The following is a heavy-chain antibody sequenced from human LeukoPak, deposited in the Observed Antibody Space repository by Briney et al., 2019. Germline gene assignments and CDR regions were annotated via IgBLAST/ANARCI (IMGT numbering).Heavy chain of an antibody. CDR3: ARDSPYDSSGYYLGYYYYYYMDV. CDR1: GYTFTSYG. J-gene: IGHJ6*03. CDR2: ISAYNGNT. Sequence: ASVKVSCKASGYTFTSYGISWVRQAPGQGLEWMGWISAYNGNTNYAQKLKGRVTMTTDTSTSTAYMEMRSLRSDDTAVYYCARDSPYDSSGYYLGYYYYYYMDVWGKGTTVTVSS. D-gene: IGHD3-22*01. V-gene: IGHV1-18*01.